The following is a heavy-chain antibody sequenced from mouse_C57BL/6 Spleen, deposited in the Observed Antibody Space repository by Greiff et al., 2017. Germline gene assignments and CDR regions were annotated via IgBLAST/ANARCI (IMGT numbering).Heavy chain of an antibody. Sequence: QVQLKESGAELVRPGASVTLSCKASGYTFTDYEMHWVKQTPVHGLEWIGAIDPETGGTAYNQKFKGKAILPADSSSSPAYMELSRLTSEDSAVYDCTRLWGTAQVFAYWGRGTLVTVSA. CDR1: GYTFTDYE. CDR3: TRLWGTAQVFAY. D-gene: IGHD3-2*02. V-gene: IGHV1-15*01. CDR2: IDPETGGT. J-gene: IGHJ3*01.